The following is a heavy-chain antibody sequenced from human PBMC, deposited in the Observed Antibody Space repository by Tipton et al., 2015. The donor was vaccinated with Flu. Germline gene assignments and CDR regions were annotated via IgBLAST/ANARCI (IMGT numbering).Heavy chain of an antibody. CDR3: ASAPTMTTFFF. CDR1: GASISDYY. J-gene: IGHJ4*02. V-gene: IGHV4-59*08. D-gene: IGHD4-17*01. Sequence: LRLSCSVSGASISDYYWNWIRQRPGKGLEWLAHISYSGTTDYNPSLKSRLTVSADTSKNQFSLKLTSVTATDTAIYCCASAPTMTTFFFWGQRTLVTVSS. CDR2: ISYSGTT.